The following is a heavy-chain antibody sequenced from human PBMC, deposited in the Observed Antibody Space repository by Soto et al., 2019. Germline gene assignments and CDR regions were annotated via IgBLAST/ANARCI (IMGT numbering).Heavy chain of an antibody. V-gene: IGHV1-18*01. CDR3: ARDALMVRGVLGFDAGAPNFDY. Sequence: QVQLVQSGAEVKKPGASVKVSCKASGYTFTSYGISWVRQAPGQGLEWMGWISAYNGNTNYAQKLQGRVTMTTDTSTSTAYMELRSLRSDDTSENYCARDALMVRGVLGFDAGAPNFDYWGQGTLVTVSS. CDR1: GYTFTSYG. CDR2: ISAYNGNT. J-gene: IGHJ4*02. D-gene: IGHD3-10*01.